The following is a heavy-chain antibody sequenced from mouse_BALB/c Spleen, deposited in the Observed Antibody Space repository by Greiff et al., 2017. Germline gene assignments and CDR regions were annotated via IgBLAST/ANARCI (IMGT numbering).Heavy chain of an antibody. V-gene: IGHV1-9*01. J-gene: IGHJ2*01. D-gene: IGHD2-14*01. Sequence: QVQLKQSGAELMKPGASVKISCKATGYTFSSYWIEWVKQRPGHGLEWIGEILPGSGSTNYNEKFKGKATFTADTSSNTAYMQLSSLTSEDSAVYYCAREAYYRYDYFDYWGQGTTLTVSS. CDR2: ILPGSGST. CDR1: GYTFSSYW. CDR3: AREAYYRYDYFDY.